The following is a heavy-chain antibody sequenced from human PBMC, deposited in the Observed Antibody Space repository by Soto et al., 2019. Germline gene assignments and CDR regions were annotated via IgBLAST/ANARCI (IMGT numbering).Heavy chain of an antibody. V-gene: IGHV4-4*02. CDR2: IYHSGST. D-gene: IGHD3-22*01. CDR3: ARAHYYDSSGPPPNWFDP. CDR1: GGSVSSSNW. Sequence: SETLSLTCIVSGGSVSSSNWWSWVRQPPGKGLEWIGEIYHSGSTTYNPSLKSRATISVDKSENQFSLRLKSVTAADTAVYYCARAHYYDSSGPPPNWFDPWGQGTLVTVSS. J-gene: IGHJ5*02.